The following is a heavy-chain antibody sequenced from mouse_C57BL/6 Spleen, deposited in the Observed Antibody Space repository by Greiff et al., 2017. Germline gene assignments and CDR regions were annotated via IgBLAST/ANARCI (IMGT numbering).Heavy chain of an antibody. CDR1: GFSLTSYA. CDR3: ARGATTVVAAEYFDV. V-gene: IGHV2-9-1*01. Sequence: VKLLESGPGLVAPSQSLSITCTVSGFSLTSYAISWVRQPPGKGLEWLGVIWTGGGTNDNSALKSRLSISKDNSKSQVFLKMNSLQTDDTARYYCARGATTVVAAEYFDVWGTGTTVTVAS. D-gene: IGHD1-1*01. CDR2: IWTGGGT. J-gene: IGHJ1*03.